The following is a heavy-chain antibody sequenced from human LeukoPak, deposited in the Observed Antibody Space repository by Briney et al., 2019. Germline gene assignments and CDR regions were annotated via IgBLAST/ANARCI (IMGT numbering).Heavy chain of an antibody. V-gene: IGHV1-18*01. CDR2: VTTYNGNT. J-gene: IGHJ4*02. CDR1: GYTFTSYA. CDR3: ARGPNDYFDY. Sequence: ASVEVSCKASGYTFTSYAISWLRQAPGRGLEWMGWVTTYNGNTDYAQNFQGRVTMTIDISTSTAHMELRSLRSDDTAVYFCARGPNDYFDYWGQGTLVTVSS.